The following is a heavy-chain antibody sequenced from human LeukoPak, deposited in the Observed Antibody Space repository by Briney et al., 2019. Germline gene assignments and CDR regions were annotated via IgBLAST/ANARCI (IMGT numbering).Heavy chain of an antibody. J-gene: IGHJ5*02. CDR3: ARDYPTAGTGEDPSFDP. CDR1: GYTFISYA. CDR2: INGGNGNT. Sequence: GASVKVSCKASGYTFISYAMHWVRQAPGQRLEWMGWINGGNGNTKYSQEFQGRVTITRDTSASIAYMELSSLRSEDTAVYYCARDYPTAGTGEDPSFDPWGQGTLVTVSS. V-gene: IGHV1-3*03. D-gene: IGHD6-13*01.